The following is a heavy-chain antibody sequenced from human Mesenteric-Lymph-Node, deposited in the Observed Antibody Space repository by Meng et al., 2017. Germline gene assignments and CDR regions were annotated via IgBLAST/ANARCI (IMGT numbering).Heavy chain of an antibody. CDR1: GFTFSSYE. CDR2: IKQDGSEK. D-gene: IGHD3-3*01. J-gene: IGHJ4*02. CDR3: ARDRWYYDFWSGYHNFDY. Sequence: GESLKISCAASGFTFSSYEMNWVRQAPGKGLEWVANIKQDGSEKYYVDSVKGRFTISRDNAKNSLYLQMNSLRAEDTAVYYCARDRWYYDFWSGYHNFDYWGQGTLVTVSS. V-gene: IGHV3-7*01.